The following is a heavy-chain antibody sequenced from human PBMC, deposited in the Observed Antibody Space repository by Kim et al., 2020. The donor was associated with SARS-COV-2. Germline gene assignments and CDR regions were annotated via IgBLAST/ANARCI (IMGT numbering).Heavy chain of an antibody. CDR1: GFTFSSYA. CDR3: ASGTAMVKGAFDY. D-gene: IGHD5-18*01. V-gene: IGHV3-30*04. Sequence: GGSLRLSCAASGFTFSSYAMHWVRQAPGKGLEWVAVISYDGSNKYYADSVKGRFTISRDNSKNTLYLQMNSLGAEDTAVYYCASGTAMVKGAFDYWGQGTLVTVSS. CDR2: ISYDGSNK. J-gene: IGHJ4*02.